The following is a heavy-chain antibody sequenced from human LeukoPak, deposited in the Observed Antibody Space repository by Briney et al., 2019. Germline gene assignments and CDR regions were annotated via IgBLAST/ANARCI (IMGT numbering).Heavy chain of an antibody. V-gene: IGHV3-30-3*01. D-gene: IGHD1-26*01. CDR2: ISHDGSKK. Sequence: PGRSPRLSCAASGFTFSDYSMHWVRQAPGKGPEWVALISHDGSKKYYADSVRGRFTISRDNSKNTLYLQMNSLRAEDTAVYYCARDGNAKWELLNHYYYMDVWGKGTTVTVSS. J-gene: IGHJ6*03. CDR1: GFTFSDYS. CDR3: ARDGNAKWELLNHYYYMDV.